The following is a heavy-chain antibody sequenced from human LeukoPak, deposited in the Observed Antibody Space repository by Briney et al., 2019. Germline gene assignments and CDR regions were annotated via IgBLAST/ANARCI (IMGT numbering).Heavy chain of an antibody. J-gene: IGHJ4*02. CDR3: AREGYYGSGSPPSLYFDY. CDR1: GFTFRNYV. V-gene: IGHV3-30*09. CDR2: TSSDLNVK. D-gene: IGHD3-10*01. Sequence: GGSLRLSCAASGFTFRNYVIHWVRQAPGKGLEWVAVTSSDLNVKLYADSVKGRFAISRDNSRSTLYLQMNSLRPEDTAIYYCAREGYYGSGSPPSLYFDYWGQGTLVTASS.